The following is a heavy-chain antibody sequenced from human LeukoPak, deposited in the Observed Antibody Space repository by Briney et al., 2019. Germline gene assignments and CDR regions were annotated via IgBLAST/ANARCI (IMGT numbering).Heavy chain of an antibody. D-gene: IGHD2-15*01. Sequence: GGSLRLSCAASGFTFSSHWMHWVRQAPGKGLVWVSGISTDGSRPRYADSVKGRFTISRDNSKNTLYLQMNSLRAEDTAVYYCAKDRCSGGSCPPIYWGQGTLVTVSS. CDR2: ISTDGSRP. CDR3: AKDRCSGGSCPPIY. J-gene: IGHJ4*02. V-gene: IGHV3-74*01. CDR1: GFTFSSHW.